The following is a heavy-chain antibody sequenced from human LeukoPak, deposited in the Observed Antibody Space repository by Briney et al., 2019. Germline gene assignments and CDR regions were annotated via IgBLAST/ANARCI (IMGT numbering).Heavy chain of an antibody. CDR2: IYHTGPT. V-gene: IGHV4-39*07. J-gene: IGHJ6*03. Sequence: KPSETLSLTCTVSGGSMTNNTFYWGWIRQPPGKGLEWIGSIYHTGPTYYNPSLKSRVTISVDTSKNQFSLKLSSVTAADTAVYYCASLAYGDTRLDYYMDVWGKGTTVTVSS. D-gene: IGHD3-10*01. CDR1: GGSMTNNTFY. CDR3: ASLAYGDTRLDYYMDV.